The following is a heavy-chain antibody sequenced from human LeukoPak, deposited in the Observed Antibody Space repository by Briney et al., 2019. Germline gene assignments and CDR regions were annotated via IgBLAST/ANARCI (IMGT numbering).Heavy chain of an antibody. J-gene: IGHJ4*02. Sequence: SETLSLTCTVSGGSISTYYWSWIRQPPGKGLEWIGYIYHSGSTKYNPSLKSRVTISVDTSQNQFSLKLSSVTAADTAVYYCARRVKGSGSDYRPYYFDYWGQGTLVTVSS. V-gene: IGHV4-59*01. CDR2: IYHSGST. CDR3: ARRVKGSGSDYRPYYFDY. CDR1: GGSISTYY. D-gene: IGHD3-10*01.